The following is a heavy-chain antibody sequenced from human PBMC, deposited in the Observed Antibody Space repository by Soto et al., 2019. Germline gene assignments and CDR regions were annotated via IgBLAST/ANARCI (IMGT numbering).Heavy chain of an antibody. D-gene: IGHD2-2*01. CDR1: GGSISSGGYY. CDR2: IYYSGST. J-gene: IGHJ6*02. CDR3: ARVVVVVYGMDV. Sequence: SETLSLTCTVSGGSISSGGYYWSWIRQHPGKGLEWIGYIYYSGSTYYNPSLKSRVTISVDTSKNQFSLKLSSVTAADTAVYYCARVVVVVYGMDVWGQGTTVTVSS. V-gene: IGHV4-31*03.